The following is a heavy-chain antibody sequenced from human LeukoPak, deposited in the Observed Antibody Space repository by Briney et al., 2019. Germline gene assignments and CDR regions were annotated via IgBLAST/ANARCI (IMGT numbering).Heavy chain of an antibody. Sequence: GASVKVSCKASGYTFTGYYMHWVRQAPGQGLEWMGWINPNSGGTNYAQKFQGRVTMTRDTSISTAYMELSRLRSDDTAVYYCARDQGYRVTIDYWDQGTLVTVSS. CDR3: ARDQGYRVTIDY. CDR1: GYTFTGYY. D-gene: IGHD4-17*01. CDR2: INPNSGGT. J-gene: IGHJ4*02. V-gene: IGHV1-2*02.